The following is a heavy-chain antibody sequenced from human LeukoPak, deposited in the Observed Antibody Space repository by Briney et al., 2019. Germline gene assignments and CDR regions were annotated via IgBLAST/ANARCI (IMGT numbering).Heavy chain of an antibody. CDR3: ARTIAAAGSLVWFDP. CDR1: GYTFTSYY. CDR2: INPSGGST. V-gene: IGHV1-46*01. D-gene: IGHD6-13*01. Sequence: ASVKVSCKASGYTFTSYYMHWVRQAPGQGLEWMGIINPSGGSTSYAQKFQGRVTMTRDTSTSTVYMELGSLRSEDTAVYYCARTIAAAGSLVWFDPWGQGTLVTVSS. J-gene: IGHJ5*02.